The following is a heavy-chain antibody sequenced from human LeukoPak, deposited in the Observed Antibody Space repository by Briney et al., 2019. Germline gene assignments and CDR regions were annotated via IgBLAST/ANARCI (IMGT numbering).Heavy chain of an antibody. CDR3: TRDSGTYNWFAP. V-gene: IGHV3-73*01. D-gene: IGHD1-26*01. Sequence: GGSLRLSCAASGFTFSGSAIHWVRQSSGKGLEWVGQIDKKDNGYATATAYAASVKGRVTISRDDSINTAYLRMKSLKPEDTALYYCTRDSGTYNWFAPWGQGTLVIVSS. J-gene: IGHJ5*02. CDR1: GFTFSGSA. CDR2: IDKKDNGYATAT.